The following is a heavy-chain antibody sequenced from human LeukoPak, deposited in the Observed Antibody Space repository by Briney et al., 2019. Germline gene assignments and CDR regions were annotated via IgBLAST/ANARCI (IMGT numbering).Heavy chain of an antibody. V-gene: IGHV5-51*01. CDR2: IYPGDSDT. CDR1: W. D-gene: IGHD6-19*01. J-gene: IGHJ4*02. CDR3: ARPGLSSGWYYFDP. Sequence: WXXWLRQMPGKGLEWMGIIYPGDSDTRYCPSFQGQVTISADKSISTTYLQWSNLKASDTAMYYCARPGLSSGWYYFDPWGQGTLVTVSS.